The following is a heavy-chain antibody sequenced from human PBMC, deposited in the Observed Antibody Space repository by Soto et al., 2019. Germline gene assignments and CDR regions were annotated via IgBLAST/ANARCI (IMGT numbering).Heavy chain of an antibody. CDR1: VYTFTGYY. CDR3: ARGPLYSDFWSGNYLEERNWFDL. Sequence: GSVKGSFKTAVYTFTGYYMHCVRQAPGQGVEWMGWSNPNSGVTNYAQKFQGRVTMTRDTSISTAYMALRRLRSDATAVYYSARGPLYSDFWSGNYLEERNWFDLSGPGTMVTVYS. D-gene: IGHD3-3*01. CDR2: SNPNSGVT. V-gene: IGHV1-2*02. J-gene: IGHJ5*02.